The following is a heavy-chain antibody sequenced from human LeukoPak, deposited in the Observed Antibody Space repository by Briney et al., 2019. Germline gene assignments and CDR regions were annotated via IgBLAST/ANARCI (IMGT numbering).Heavy chain of an antibody. V-gene: IGHV4-34*01. Sequence: SETLSLTCAVYGGSFSGYYWSWIRQPPGKGLEWIGEINHSGSTNYNPSLKSRVTISVDTSKNQFSLKLSSVTAADTAVYYCARQLYSSGSYYAPMDVWGKGTTVTISS. CDR3: ARQLYSSGSYYAPMDV. D-gene: IGHD3-10*01. J-gene: IGHJ6*03. CDR2: INHSGST. CDR1: GGSFSGYY.